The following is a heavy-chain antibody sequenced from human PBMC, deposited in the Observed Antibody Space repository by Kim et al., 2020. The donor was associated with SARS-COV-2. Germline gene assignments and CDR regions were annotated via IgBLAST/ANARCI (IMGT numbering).Heavy chain of an antibody. CDR1: GFTFSTYA. V-gene: IGHV3-23*01. CDR3: AKVRGTLPNDVVEAPGAMLNPGYYYGMDV. J-gene: IGHJ6*02. D-gene: IGHD2-2*01. Sequence: GGSLRLSCAASGFTFSTYAMSWVRQAPGKGLEWVSGISGSGGSTNYADSVKGRFTVSRDNSRNTLYLQMNSLRVEDTAVYYCAKVRGTLPNDVVEAPGAMLNPGYYYGMDVWGQGTTVTVSS. CDR2: ISGSGGST.